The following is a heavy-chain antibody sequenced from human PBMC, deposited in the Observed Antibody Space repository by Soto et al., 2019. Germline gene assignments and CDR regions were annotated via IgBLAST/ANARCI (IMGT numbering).Heavy chain of an antibody. CDR3: ARFAGYCSSTSCYNGGFDP. CDR1: GGSFSGYY. CDR2: INHSGST. J-gene: IGHJ5*02. D-gene: IGHD2-2*02. Sequence: QVQLQQWGAGLLKPSETLSLTCAVYGGSFSGYYWSWIRQPPGKGLEWIGEINHSGSTNYNPSLKSRVTISVDTSKNQFSLKLSCVTAADTAVYYCARFAGYCSSTSCYNGGFDPWGQGTLVTVSS. V-gene: IGHV4-34*01.